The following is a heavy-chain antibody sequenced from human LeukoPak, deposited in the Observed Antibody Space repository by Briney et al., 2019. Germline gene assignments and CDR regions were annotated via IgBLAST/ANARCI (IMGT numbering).Heavy chain of an antibody. CDR2: IYSGGST. V-gene: IGHV3-53*01. Sequence: GGSLRLSCAASGFTVSSNYMSWVRQAPGKGLEWVSVIYSGGSTYYADSVKGRFTISRDNSKNTLYLQMNSLRAEDTAVYYCARDRGYCSGGSCQETHYYYYHGMDVWGQGTTVTVSS. J-gene: IGHJ6*02. CDR3: ARDRGYCSGGSCQETHYYYYHGMDV. CDR1: GFTVSSNY. D-gene: IGHD2-15*01.